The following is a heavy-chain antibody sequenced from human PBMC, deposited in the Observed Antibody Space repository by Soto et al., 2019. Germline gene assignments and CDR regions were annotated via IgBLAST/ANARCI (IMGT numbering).Heavy chain of an antibody. CDR2: IIPIFGTA. V-gene: IGHV1-69*06. Sequence: QVQLVQSGAEVKKPGSSVKVSCKASGGTFSSYAISWVRQAPGQGLEWMGGIIPIFGTANYAQKFQGRVTITADKSTSTADMELSSLRSEDTAVYYCARDKQQLATYYYGMDVWGQGTTVTVSS. J-gene: IGHJ6*02. CDR3: ARDKQQLATYYYGMDV. CDR1: GGTFSSYA. D-gene: IGHD6-13*01.